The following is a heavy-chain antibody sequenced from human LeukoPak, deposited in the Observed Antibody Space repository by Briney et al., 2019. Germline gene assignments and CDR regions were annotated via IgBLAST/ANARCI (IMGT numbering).Heavy chain of an antibody. J-gene: IGHJ4*02. CDR2: ISGSGGST. CDR1: GFTFSSYA. Sequence: GGSLRLSCAASGFTFSSYAMSWVRQAPGKGLEWVSAISGSGGSTFYADSVKGRFTISRDNSKNTLYLQMNSLSAKDTAVYYCAANGGYSYGFHFDYWGQGTLVTVSS. V-gene: IGHV3-23*01. CDR3: AANGGYSYGFHFDY. D-gene: IGHD5-18*01.